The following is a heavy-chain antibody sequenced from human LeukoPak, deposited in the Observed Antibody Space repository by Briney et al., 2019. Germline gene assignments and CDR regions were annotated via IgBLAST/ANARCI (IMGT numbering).Heavy chain of an antibody. CDR1: GDSASSNSAA. J-gene: IGHJ3*02. D-gene: IGHD6-13*01. CDR3: ARVGYSSSWYADAFDI. CDR2: TYYRSKWYN. Sequence: SQTLSLTCAISGDSASSNSAAWNWIRQSPSRGLEWLGRTYYRSKWYNDYAVSVKSRITINPDTSKNQFSLQLNSVTPEDTAVYYCARVGYSSSWYADAFDIWGQGTMVTVSS. V-gene: IGHV6-1*01.